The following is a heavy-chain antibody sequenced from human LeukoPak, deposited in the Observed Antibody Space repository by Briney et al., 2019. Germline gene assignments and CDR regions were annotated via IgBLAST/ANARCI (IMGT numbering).Heavy chain of an antibody. CDR2: VSAFNGDT. Sequence: ASVKVSCKASGFTFETYGISWVRQDPGQGLEWMGWVSAFNGDTSYEQKLQGRLTMTTDTSTNTAYMELRSLKSDDTAVYYCARDRRISSDPPSDYWGQGTLVTVSS. V-gene: IGHV1-18*01. CDR3: ARDRRISSDPPSDY. CDR1: GFTFETYG. J-gene: IGHJ4*02. D-gene: IGHD6-19*01.